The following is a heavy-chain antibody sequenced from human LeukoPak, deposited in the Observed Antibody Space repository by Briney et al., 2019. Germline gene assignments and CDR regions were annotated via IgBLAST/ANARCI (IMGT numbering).Heavy chain of an antibody. CDR3: AKDLVGGTMVRGVIIKTD. Sequence: GGSLRVSCAASGFTFSSYAMSWVRQAPGKGLEWVSAISGSGGSTYYADSVKGRFTISRDNSKNTLYLQMNSLRAEDTAVYYCAKDLVGGTMVRGVIIKTDWGQGTLVTVSS. CDR2: ISGSGGST. D-gene: IGHD3-10*01. V-gene: IGHV3-23*01. CDR1: GFTFSSYA. J-gene: IGHJ4*02.